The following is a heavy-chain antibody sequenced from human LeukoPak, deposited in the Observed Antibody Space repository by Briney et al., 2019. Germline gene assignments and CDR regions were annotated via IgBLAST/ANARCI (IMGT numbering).Heavy chain of an antibody. Sequence: SETLSLTCTVSGGSISSYYWSWIRQPPGKGLEWIGYIYHRGSTNYNPSLKSRVTISVDTSKNQFSLKLSSVTAADTAVYYCARTWGNEVATIKPFDYWGQGTPVTVSS. V-gene: IGHV4-59*08. D-gene: IGHD5-12*01. CDR1: GGSISSYY. CDR2: IYHRGST. J-gene: IGHJ4*02. CDR3: ARTWGNEVATIKPFDY.